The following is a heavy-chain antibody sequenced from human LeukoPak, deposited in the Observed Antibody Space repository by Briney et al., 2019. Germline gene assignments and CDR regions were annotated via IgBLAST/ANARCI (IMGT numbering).Heavy chain of an antibody. CDR1: GFTVGSNY. Sequence: QPGGSLRLSCAASGFTVGSNYMSWVRQAPGKGLEWVSVIFTAGSTFYADSVKGRFTISRDNSKNTLYLQMNSLRAEDTAVYYCANGDGSGGFDYWGQGTLVTVSS. CDR2: IFTAGST. J-gene: IGHJ4*02. CDR3: ANGDGSGGFDY. V-gene: IGHV3-66*01. D-gene: IGHD3-10*01.